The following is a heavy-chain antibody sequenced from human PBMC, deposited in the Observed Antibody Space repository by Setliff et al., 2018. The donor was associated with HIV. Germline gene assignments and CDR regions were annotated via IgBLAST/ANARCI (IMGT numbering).Heavy chain of an antibody. CDR1: GYTFTGYY. J-gene: IGHJ3*01. V-gene: IGHV1-2*02. CDR3: ARGAYYYDSSGYPRDPFDL. D-gene: IGHD3-22*01. Sequence: ASVKVSCKASGYTFTGYYIYWVRQAPGQGLEWMGWINPHSGGTNYAQKFQGRVTMTRETSISTASMELSRLRSDDTAVYYCARGAYYYDSSGYPRDPFDLWGQGTMVTVSS. CDR2: INPHSGGT.